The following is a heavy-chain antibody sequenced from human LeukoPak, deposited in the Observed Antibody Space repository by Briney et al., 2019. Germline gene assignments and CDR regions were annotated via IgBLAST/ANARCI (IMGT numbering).Heavy chain of an antibody. CDR2: MSSSDSTI. J-gene: IGHJ4*02. Sequence: GGSLRLSCATSGFTFSDHYMSWIRRAPGKGLEWVSYMSSSDSTIYYADSVKGRFTISRDNAKNSLHLQMNSLRAEDTAVYYCARDTGLAGPCDYWGKGTLVTVSS. CDR1: GFTFSDHY. V-gene: IGHV3-11*01. CDR3: ARDTGLAGPCDY.